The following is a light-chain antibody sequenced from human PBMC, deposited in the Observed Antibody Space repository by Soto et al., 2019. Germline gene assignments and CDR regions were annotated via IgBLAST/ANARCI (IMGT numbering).Light chain of an antibody. Sequence: DIQMTQSPSTLSASVGDRVTITCRASQSISSWLAWYQQKPGKAPKLLIYDASSLESGVPSRFSGSVSGTEFTLTISSLQPDDFATYYCQQDNSYHGTFGQGSKVEIK. V-gene: IGKV1-5*01. CDR2: DAS. CDR1: QSISSW. J-gene: IGKJ1*01. CDR3: QQDNSYHGT.